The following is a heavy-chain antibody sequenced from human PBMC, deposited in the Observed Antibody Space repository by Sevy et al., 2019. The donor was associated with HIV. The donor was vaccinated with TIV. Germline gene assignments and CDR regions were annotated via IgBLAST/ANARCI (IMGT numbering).Heavy chain of an antibody. J-gene: IGHJ6*02. V-gene: IGHV1-18*01. Sequence: ASVKVSCKASGYTFNTYGISWVRQAPGQGLEWMGWISSYYGNTNFAQKFQGRVTMTTDTITNTAYMELTSLRSDDTAVYYWARERTRWQQLVEYYLGMDVWGQGTPVTVSS. CDR2: ISSYYGNT. CDR1: GYTFNTYG. D-gene: IGHD6-13*01. CDR3: ARERTRWQQLVEYYLGMDV.